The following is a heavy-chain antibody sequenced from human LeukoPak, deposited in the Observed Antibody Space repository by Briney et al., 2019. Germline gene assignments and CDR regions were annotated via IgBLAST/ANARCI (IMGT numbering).Heavy chain of an antibody. D-gene: IGHD5-12*01. CDR2: ISYSGST. Sequence: PSETLSPTCTVSGGSISGYYWTWIRQPPGKGLEWIGYISYSGSTSSHPSLKSRVTISLDTSKNQFSLKLTSVTAADTAVYYCVRGYSGYPYYLDYWGQGNLVTVSS. J-gene: IGHJ4*02. CDR3: VRGYSGYPYYLDY. V-gene: IGHV4-59*08. CDR1: GGSISGYY.